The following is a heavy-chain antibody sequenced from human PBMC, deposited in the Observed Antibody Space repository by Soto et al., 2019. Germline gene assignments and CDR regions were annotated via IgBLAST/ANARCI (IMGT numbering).Heavy chain of an antibody. V-gene: IGHV4-34*01. J-gene: IGHJ4*02. CDR1: GGYFSGYY. Sequence: SETLSLTCAVYGGYFSGYYWSWIRQPPGKGLEWIGEINHSGSTNYNPSLKRRVTISVDTSKNQFSLKLSSVTAADTAVYYCARARANYDYFWGSHRYTWSPGFDSWGKGTLVTGS. CDR3: ARARANYDYFWGSHRYTWSPGFDS. D-gene: IGHD3-16*02. CDR2: INHSGST.